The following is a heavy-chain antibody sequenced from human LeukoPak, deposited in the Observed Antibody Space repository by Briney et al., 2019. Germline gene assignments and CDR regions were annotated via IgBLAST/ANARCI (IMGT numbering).Heavy chain of an antibody. CDR3: ARVGPYGDYYFDY. V-gene: IGHV3-7*04. J-gene: IGHJ4*02. CDR2: TKHDGSER. D-gene: IGHD2-21*02. Sequence: GGSLRLSCAASGLTFTSHWMTWVRQAPGKGLEWVANTKHDGSERYYADSVKGRFTISRDKVQNSLFLQMGRLRAAGTAVFYCARVGPYGDYYFDYWGQGTLVTVTS. CDR1: GLTFTSHW.